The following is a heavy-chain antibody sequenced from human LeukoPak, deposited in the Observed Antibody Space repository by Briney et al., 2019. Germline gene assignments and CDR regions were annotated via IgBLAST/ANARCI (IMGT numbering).Heavy chain of an antibody. CDR2: IYYSGST. CDR1: GGSISSYY. V-gene: IGHV4-59*01. J-gene: IGHJ5*02. D-gene: IGHD3-22*01. Sequence: SETLSLTCTVSGGSISSYYWSWIRQPPGKGLEWIGYIYYSGSTNYNTSLKSRVTISVDTSKNQFSLKLSSVTAADTAVYYCARDGYYGNWFDPWGQGTLVTVSS. CDR3: ARDGYYGNWFDP.